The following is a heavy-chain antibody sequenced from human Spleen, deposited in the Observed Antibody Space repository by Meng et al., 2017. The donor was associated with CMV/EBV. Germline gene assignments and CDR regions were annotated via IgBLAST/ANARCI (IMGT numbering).Heavy chain of an antibody. CDR2: IYHSGST. D-gene: IGHD2-21*01. CDR3: ARAVVRGYYYGMDV. V-gene: IGHV4-38-2*02. CDR1: GYSISSGYY. J-gene: IGHJ6*02. Sequence: SETLSLTCTVSGYSISSGYYWGWIRQPPGKGLEWIGSIYHSGSTYYNPSLKSRVTISVDTSKNQFSLKLSSVTAADTAVYYCARAVVRGYYYGMDVWGQGTTVTVSS.